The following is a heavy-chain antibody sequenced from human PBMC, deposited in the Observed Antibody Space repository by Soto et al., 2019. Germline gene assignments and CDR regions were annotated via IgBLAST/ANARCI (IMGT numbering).Heavy chain of an antibody. CDR1: GFTFSSYG. J-gene: IGHJ2*01. CDR2: IWYDGSNK. CDR3: ASGVAGIDWYFDL. V-gene: IGHV3-33*01. Sequence: QVQLVESGGGVVQPGRSLGLSCAASGFTFSSYGMHWVRQAPGKGLEWVAVIWYDGSNKYYADSVKGRFTISRDNSKNTLYLQMNSLRAEDTAVYYCASGVAGIDWYFDLWGRGTLVTVSS. D-gene: IGHD6-19*01.